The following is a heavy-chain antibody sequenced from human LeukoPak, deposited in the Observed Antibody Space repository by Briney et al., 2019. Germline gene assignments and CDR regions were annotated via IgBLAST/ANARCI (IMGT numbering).Heavy chain of an antibody. J-gene: IGHJ4*02. V-gene: IGHV3-23*01. Sequence: GGSLRLSCAASGFTVSSYAMSWVRQAPGKGLEWVSAISGSGGSTYYADSVKGRFTISRDNSKYALYLQMNSLRAEDTAVYYCAQRRVPGGYWGQGTLVTVSS. CDR2: ISGSGGST. CDR3: AQRRVPGGY. D-gene: IGHD1-1*01. CDR1: GFTVSSYA.